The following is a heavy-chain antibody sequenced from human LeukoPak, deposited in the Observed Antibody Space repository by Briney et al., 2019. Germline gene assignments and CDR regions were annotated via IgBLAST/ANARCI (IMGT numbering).Heavy chain of an antibody. V-gene: IGHV4-4*09. Sequence: SETLSLTCPVSGGSASSGGYWSWIRQPPGKGLEWIGYIYTSGSTNYNPSLKSRVTISVDTSKNQFSLKLSSVTAADTAVYYCARHYGSSSRWFDPWGQGTLVTVSS. J-gene: IGHJ5*02. CDR1: GGSASSGGY. CDR2: IYTSGST. CDR3: ARHYGSSSRWFDP. D-gene: IGHD6-6*01.